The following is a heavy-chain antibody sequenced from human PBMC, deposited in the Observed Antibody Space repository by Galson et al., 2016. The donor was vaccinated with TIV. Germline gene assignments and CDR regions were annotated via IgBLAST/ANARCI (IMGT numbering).Heavy chain of an antibody. CDR3: ARRQGMTTNRLDAVEL. J-gene: IGHJ3*01. Sequence: QSGAEVKKPGEPLKISCEGSGYSFSSYWIGWVRHKPGEGLEWIGIIHPADSDTRYSPSFRGQVTMSADKAINGADLQLRTMEASDSAMYDCARRQGMTTNRLDAVELWVQRTMVIVSS. V-gene: IGHV5-51*01. CDR2: IHPADSDT. CDR1: GYSFSSYW. D-gene: IGHD4-17*01.